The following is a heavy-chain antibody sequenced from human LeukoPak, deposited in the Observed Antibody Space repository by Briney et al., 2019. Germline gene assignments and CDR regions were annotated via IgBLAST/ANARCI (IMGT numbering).Heavy chain of an antibody. J-gene: IGHJ4*02. Sequence: PSETLSLTCTVSGVSISSYYWNWIRQPPGKGLEWIGYIHYSGSTNCNPSLKSRVTISGDTSRNQLSLKLSSVTAADTAVYYCASGYSTSWSFDYWGQGTLVTVSS. D-gene: IGHD6-13*01. CDR1: GVSISSYY. V-gene: IGHV4-59*08. CDR3: ASGYSTSWSFDY. CDR2: IHYSGST.